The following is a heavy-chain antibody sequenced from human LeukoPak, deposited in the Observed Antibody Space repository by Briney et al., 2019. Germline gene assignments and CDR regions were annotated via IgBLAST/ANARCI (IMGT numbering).Heavy chain of an antibody. V-gene: IGHV3-53*01. CDR2: LFGGDTI. J-gene: IGHJ4*02. CDR1: GFTVSAHY. CDR3: AGRRGSSFDD. D-gene: IGHD1-26*01. Sequence: GGSLRLSCAAPGFTVSAHYMSWVRQAPGKGLEWVSTLFGGDTIDYNDSAKGRFTITRDNSGNTLYLQMNNLRADGTAVYYCAGRRGSSFDDWGRGTQVIVSS.